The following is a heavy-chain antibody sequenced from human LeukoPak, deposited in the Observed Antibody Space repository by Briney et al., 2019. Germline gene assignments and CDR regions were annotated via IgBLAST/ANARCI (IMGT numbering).Heavy chain of an antibody. CDR3: ARDPAYYDYVWGSYRYVEYYFDY. D-gene: IGHD3-16*02. Sequence: PGGSERLSCAASGFTFSSYSMNWIRQAPGKGLEWVSSISSSSSYIYYADSVKGRFTISRDNAKNSLYLQMNSLRAEDTAVYYCARDPAYYDYVWGSYRYVEYYFDYWGQGTLVTVSS. J-gene: IGHJ4*02. CDR2: ISSSSSYI. CDR1: GFTFSSYS. V-gene: IGHV3-21*01.